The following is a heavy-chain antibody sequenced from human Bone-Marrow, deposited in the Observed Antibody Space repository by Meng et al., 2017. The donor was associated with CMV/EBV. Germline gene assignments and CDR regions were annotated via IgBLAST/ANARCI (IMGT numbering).Heavy chain of an antibody. CDR1: GFTFDDYA. Sequence: SLKISCAASGFTFDDYAMHWVRQAPGKGLEWVSGISWNSGSIGYADSVKGRFTISRDNAKNSLYLQMNSLRAEDTALYYCAKDQGVNWNYALDYNWGQGTLVTVSS. CDR2: ISWNSGSI. V-gene: IGHV3-9*01. CDR3: AKDQGVNWNYALDYN. D-gene: IGHD1-7*01. J-gene: IGHJ4*02.